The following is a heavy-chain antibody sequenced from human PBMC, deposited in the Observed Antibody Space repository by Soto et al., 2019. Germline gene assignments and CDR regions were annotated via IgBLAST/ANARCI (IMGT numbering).Heavy chain of an antibody. J-gene: IGHJ5*02. CDR3: AREYCSGGSCYSIANWFDP. CDR2: IIPIFGTA. V-gene: IGHV1-69*01. D-gene: IGHD2-15*01. CDR1: GGTFSSYA. Sequence: QVQLVQSGAEVKKPGSSVKVSCKASGGTFSSYAISWVRQAPGQGLEWMGGIIPIFGTANYAQKFQGRVTITADESTSTAYMELSSRRSEDTAVYYCAREYCSGGSCYSIANWFDPWGQGTLVTVSS.